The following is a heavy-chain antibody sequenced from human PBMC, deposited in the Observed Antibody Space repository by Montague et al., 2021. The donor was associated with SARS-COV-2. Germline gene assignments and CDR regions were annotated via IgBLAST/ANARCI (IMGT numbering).Heavy chain of an antibody. CDR3: ARWGLNNAFDI. J-gene: IGHJ3*02. D-gene: IGHD1/OR15-1a*01. CDR2: IYFTGKT. Sequence: SETLSLTCSVSGDSISRSHYFWAWIRQPPGMGLEWVGRIYFTGKTYYYPSLKSRVTISIDTSKNHFSLRLSSVTAADSAVFYCARWGLNNAFDIWGLGTMITISS. CDR1: GDSISRSHYF. V-gene: IGHV4-39*02.